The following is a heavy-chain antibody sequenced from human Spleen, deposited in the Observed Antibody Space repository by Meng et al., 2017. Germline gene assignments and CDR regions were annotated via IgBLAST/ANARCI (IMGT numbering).Heavy chain of an antibody. CDR2: INHSGST. Sequence: VRLQQWCEGLLNPSGTCSSTCFVSGGSFSDYYWSWIRQPPGKGLEWIGEINHSGSTNYNPSLESRATISVDTSQNNLSLKLSSVTAADSAVYYCARGPTTMAHDFDYWGQGTLVTVSS. CDR1: GGSFSDYY. D-gene: IGHD4-11*01. CDR3: ARGPTTMAHDFDY. V-gene: IGHV4-34*01. J-gene: IGHJ4*02.